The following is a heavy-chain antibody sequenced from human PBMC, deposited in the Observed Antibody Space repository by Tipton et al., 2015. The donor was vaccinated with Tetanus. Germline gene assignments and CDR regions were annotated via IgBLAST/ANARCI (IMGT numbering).Heavy chain of an antibody. CDR1: GESLRDYF. V-gene: IGHV4-34*01. Sequence: TLSLTCVGYGESLRDYFWTWIRQPPGKGLEWIGEINHGGDTNFSPSLKSRVSMSVDTSKRQFSLSLTSVTAADTAVYYCARVALTGTHFDYWGQGILVTVSS. J-gene: IGHJ4*02. D-gene: IGHD3-9*01. CDR3: ARVALTGTHFDY. CDR2: INHGGDT.